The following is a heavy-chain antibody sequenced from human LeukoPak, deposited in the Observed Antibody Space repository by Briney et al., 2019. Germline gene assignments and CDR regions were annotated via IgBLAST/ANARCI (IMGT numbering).Heavy chain of an antibody. CDR3: AKNLYYYDSSGYSYYYYYGMDV. V-gene: IGHV3-30*18. CDR1: GFTCSSYG. D-gene: IGHD3-22*01. Sequence: GGSLRLSCAASGFTCSSYGMHWVRQAPGKGLEWVAVISYDGSNKYYADSVKGRFTISRDNSKNTLYLQMNSLRAEDTAVYYCAKNLYYYDSSGYSYYYYYGMDVWGQGTTVTVSS. J-gene: IGHJ6*02. CDR2: ISYDGSNK.